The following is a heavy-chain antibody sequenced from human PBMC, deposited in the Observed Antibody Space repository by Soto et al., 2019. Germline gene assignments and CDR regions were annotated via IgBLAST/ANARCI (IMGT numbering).Heavy chain of an antibody. CDR1: GYTFTALY. CDR3: AREETGTTTEVFHH. J-gene: IGHJ1*01. D-gene: IGHD1-1*01. V-gene: IGHV1-2*04. Sequence: APVKVSCKASGYTFTALYMHWVRKAPGQGLVWMGWINPKSGGTNYAQKFQGWVTMTRDTSTSPAYMELSRLRSDDPALYYCAREETGTTTEVFHHGGQGTRVTFAS. CDR2: INPKSGGT.